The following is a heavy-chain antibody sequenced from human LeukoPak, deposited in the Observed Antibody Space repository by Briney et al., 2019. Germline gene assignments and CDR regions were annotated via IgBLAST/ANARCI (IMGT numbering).Heavy chain of an antibody. D-gene: IGHD2-21*01. CDR2: IKSKTDGGTT. CDR1: GFIFSDHY. J-gene: IGHJ5*02. V-gene: IGHV3-15*01. CDR3: TTGFRGDNWFDP. Sequence: KAGGSLRLSCAASGFIFSDHYMDWVRQAPGKGLEWVGRIKSKTDGGTTDYAAPVKGRFTISRDDSKNTLYLQMNSLKTEDTAVYYCTTGFRGDNWFDPWGQGTLVTVSS.